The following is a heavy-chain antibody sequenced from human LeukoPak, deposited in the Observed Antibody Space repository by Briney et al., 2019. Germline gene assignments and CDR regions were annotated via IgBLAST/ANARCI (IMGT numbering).Heavy chain of an antibody. D-gene: IGHD2/OR15-2a*01. Sequence: ASVKVSCKASGYTFTSYGISWVRQAPGQGLEWMGWISAYNGNTNYAPKLQGRVTMTTDTSTSTAYMELRSLRSDDTAVYYCARERGPSQYFPFDYWGQGTLVTVSS. J-gene: IGHJ4*02. CDR3: ARERGPSQYFPFDY. V-gene: IGHV1-18*04. CDR2: ISAYNGNT. CDR1: GYTFTSYG.